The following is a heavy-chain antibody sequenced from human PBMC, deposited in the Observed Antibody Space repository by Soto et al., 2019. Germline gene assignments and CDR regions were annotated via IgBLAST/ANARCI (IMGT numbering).Heavy chain of an antibody. Sequence: PGESLKISCKGSGYSFTSYWIGWVRQMPGKGLEWMGIIFPADSDTRYSPSFQGQVTISADKSISTAYLQWTSLKASDTAMYYCARQAWFGESPFDYWGQGTLVTVSS. CDR2: IFPADSDT. D-gene: IGHD3-10*01. J-gene: IGHJ4*02. CDR3: ARQAWFGESPFDY. CDR1: GYSFTSYW. V-gene: IGHV5-51*01.